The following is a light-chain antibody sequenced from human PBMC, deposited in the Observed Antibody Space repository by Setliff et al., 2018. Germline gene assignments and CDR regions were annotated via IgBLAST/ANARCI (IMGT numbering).Light chain of an antibody. Sequence: VLTQPPSVSGAPGQRVTISCTGSSSNIGAGYDVHWYQQLPGTAPKLLIYGNNNRPSGVPDRLSGSKSGTSASLAITGLQAEDEADYYCQSYDSSLSGSRVFGGGTQLTVL. CDR1: SSNIGAGYD. V-gene: IGLV1-40*01. CDR2: GNN. CDR3: QSYDSSLSGSRV. J-gene: IGLJ2*01.